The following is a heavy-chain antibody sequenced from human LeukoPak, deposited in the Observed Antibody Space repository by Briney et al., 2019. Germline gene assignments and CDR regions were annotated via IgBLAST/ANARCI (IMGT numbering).Heavy chain of an antibody. J-gene: IGHJ4*02. V-gene: IGHV3-30*04. D-gene: IGHD4-23*01. CDR3: ARGPRWYPGPIDY. CDR1: GFTFSSYA. CDR2: ISYDGSNK. Sequence: PGRSLRLSCAASGFTFSSYAMHWVRQAPGKGLGWVAVISYDGSNKYYADSVKGRFTISRGNSKNTLYLQMNSLRAEDTAVYYCARGPRWYPGPIDYWGQGTLVTVSS.